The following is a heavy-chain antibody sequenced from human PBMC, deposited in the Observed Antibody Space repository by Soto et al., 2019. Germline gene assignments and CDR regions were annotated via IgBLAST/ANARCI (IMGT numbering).Heavy chain of an antibody. D-gene: IGHD6-19*01. CDR1: GFTFSSYG. J-gene: IGHJ4*02. CDR3: ARDQVAVAEFDY. V-gene: IGHV3-33*01. CDR2: IWYDGSNK. Sequence: GGSLRLSCAASGFTFSSYGMHWVRQAPGKGLEWVAVIWYDGSNKYYADSVKGRFTISRDNSKNTLYLQMNSLRAEDTAVYYCARDQVAVAEFDYWGQGTLVTVSS.